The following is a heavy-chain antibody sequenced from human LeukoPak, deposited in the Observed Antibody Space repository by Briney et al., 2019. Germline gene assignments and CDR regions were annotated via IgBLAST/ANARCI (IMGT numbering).Heavy chain of an antibody. CDR3: AKGPITLYGGHYYYYMDV. Sequence: GGSLRLSCAASGFTFDDYGMSWVRQAPGKGLEWVSGINWIGGSTGYADSVKGRFTISRDNAKNSLYLQMNSLRAEDTAVYYCAKGPITLYGGHYYYYMDVWGKGTTVTVSS. CDR1: GFTFDDYG. V-gene: IGHV3-20*04. CDR2: INWIGGST. D-gene: IGHD4-23*01. J-gene: IGHJ6*03.